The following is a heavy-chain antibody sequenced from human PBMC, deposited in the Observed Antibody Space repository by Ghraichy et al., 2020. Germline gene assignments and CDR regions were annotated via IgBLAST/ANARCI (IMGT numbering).Heavy chain of an antibody. CDR1: GFTFSSYA. Sequence: GESLNISCAASGFTFSSYAMSWVRQAPGKGLEWVSGIGGSGGSTYYAESVKGRFTISRDNSKNTLYLQMNSLRVEDTAVYYCATTRWGGDCFSNWGQGTLVTVSS. J-gene: IGHJ4*02. D-gene: IGHD2-21*02. V-gene: IGHV3-23*01. CDR3: ATTRWGGDCFSN. CDR2: IGGSGGST.